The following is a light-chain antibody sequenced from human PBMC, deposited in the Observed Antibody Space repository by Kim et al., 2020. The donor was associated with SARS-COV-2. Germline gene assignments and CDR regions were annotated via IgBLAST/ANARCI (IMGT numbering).Light chain of an antibody. J-gene: IGLJ3*02. Sequence: GQRVTISCSGGTSNIGNNYVYWYQQFPGTAPRLLIYTNDQRPSGVPERFSGSKSGTSAYLAISGLRSEDEADYYCSTWDDSLSGRLFGGGTQLTVL. CDR1: TSNIGNNY. CDR3: STWDDSLSGRL. CDR2: TND. V-gene: IGLV1-47*01.